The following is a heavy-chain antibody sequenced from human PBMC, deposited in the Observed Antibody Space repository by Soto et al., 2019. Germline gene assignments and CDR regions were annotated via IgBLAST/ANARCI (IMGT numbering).Heavy chain of an antibody. CDR3: ARDSHVGRGWQLTADY. CDR1: GFTFSSYG. Sequence: GRSLRLSCAASGFTFSSYGMHWVRQAPGKGLEWVAVIWYDGSNKYYAESVKGRFTISRDNSKNTLYLQMNSLRAEDTAVYYCARDSHVGRGWQLTADYWGQGT. V-gene: IGHV3-33*01. J-gene: IGHJ4*02. CDR2: IWYDGSNK. D-gene: IGHD6-19*01.